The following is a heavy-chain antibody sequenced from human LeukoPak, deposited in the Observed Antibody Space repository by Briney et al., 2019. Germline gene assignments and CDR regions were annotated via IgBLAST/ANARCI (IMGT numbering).Heavy chain of an antibody. Sequence: ASVKVSCKASGYTFTGYYMHWVRQAPGQGLEWMGWINPNSGGTNYAQKFQGRVTMTTDTLTSTVFMELRSLRSDDTAVYFCARGGLSGIYGIDYWGQGTLVTVSS. V-gene: IGHV1-2*02. D-gene: IGHD1-26*01. CDR1: GYTFTGYY. CDR3: ARGGLSGIYGIDY. J-gene: IGHJ4*02. CDR2: INPNSGGT.